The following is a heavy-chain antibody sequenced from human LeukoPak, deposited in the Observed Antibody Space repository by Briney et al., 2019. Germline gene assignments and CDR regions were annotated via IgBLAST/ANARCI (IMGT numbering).Heavy chain of an antibody. CDR1: GFTFSSYA. CDR3: AKIHSSSWSCFDY. V-gene: IGHV3-23*01. CDR2: ISGSGGST. J-gene: IGHJ4*02. Sequence: GGSLRLSCAASGFTFSSYAMSWVRQAPGEGLEWVSAISGSGGSTYYADSVKGRFTISRDNSKNTLYLQMNSLRAEDTAVYYCAKIHSSSWSCFDYWGQGTLVTVSS. D-gene: IGHD6-13*01.